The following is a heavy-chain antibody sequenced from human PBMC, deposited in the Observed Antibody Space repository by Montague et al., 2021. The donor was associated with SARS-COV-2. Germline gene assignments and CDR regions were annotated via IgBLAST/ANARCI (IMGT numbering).Heavy chain of an antibody. J-gene: IGHJ6*02. CDR2: IYYSGST. V-gene: IGHV4-39*01. Sequence: SETLSLTCTVSGGSISSSSYYWGWLRQPPGKGLEWIGSIYYSGSTYYNPSLKSRVTISVDTSKNQFSLKLSSVTAADTAVYYCARLPIAVAGLLKNYYYGMDVWGQGTTVTVSS. CDR3: ARLPIAVAGLLKNYYYGMDV. D-gene: IGHD6-19*01. CDR1: GGSISSSSYY.